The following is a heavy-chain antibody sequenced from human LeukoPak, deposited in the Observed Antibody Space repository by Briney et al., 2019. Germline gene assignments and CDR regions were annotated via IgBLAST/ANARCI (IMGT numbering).Heavy chain of an antibody. D-gene: IGHD5-18*01. J-gene: IGHJ4*02. V-gene: IGHV3-21*04. CDR2: ISSSSTYI. CDR1: GFTFSSYS. Sequence: GGSLRLSCAASGFTFSSYSMNWVRQAPGKGLEWVSSISSSSTYIYYADSVKGRFTISRDNSKNTLYLQMNSLRAEDTAVYYCAKDRGIQLWLFSDYWGQGTLVTVSS. CDR3: AKDRGIQLWLFSDY.